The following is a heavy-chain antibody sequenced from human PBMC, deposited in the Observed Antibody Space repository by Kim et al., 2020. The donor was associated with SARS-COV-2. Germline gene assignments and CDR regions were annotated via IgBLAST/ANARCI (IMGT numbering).Heavy chain of an antibody. Sequence: ASVKVSCKASGYIFSKNGIDWVRQGPGQRLEWMGWINIGDGSTEYSEKFYDRLTITRDTSASASYLELSRLTSEDSGVYYCARGGPFSGSGSPFDYWGQGTLVIVSS. J-gene: IGHJ4*02. CDR2: INIGDGST. CDR3: ARGGPFSGSGSPFDY. D-gene: IGHD3-10*01. V-gene: IGHV1-3*04. CDR1: GYIFSKNG.